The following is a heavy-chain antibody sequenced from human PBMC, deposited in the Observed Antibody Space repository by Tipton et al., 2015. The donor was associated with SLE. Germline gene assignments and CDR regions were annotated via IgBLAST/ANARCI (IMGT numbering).Heavy chain of an antibody. CDR1: GYSISSGYY. CDR3: ARHQGGFDY. J-gene: IGHJ4*02. Sequence: TLSLTCAVSGYSISSGYYWGWIRQPPGKGLEWIGSIYHSGSTYYNPSLKSRVTISVDTSKNQFSLKLSFVTAADPAVYYCARHQGGFDYWGQGTLVTVSS. CDR2: IYHSGST. V-gene: IGHV4-38-2*01.